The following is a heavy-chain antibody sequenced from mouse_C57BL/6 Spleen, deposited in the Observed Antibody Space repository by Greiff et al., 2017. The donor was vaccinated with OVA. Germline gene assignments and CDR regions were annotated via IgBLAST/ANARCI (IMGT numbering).Heavy chain of an antibody. CDR2: ISSGSSTN. D-gene: IGHD1-1*01. V-gene: IGHV5-17*01. J-gene: IGHJ2*01. CDR3: AGDTTVRDY. CDR1: GFTFSDYG. Sequence: EVQLVESGGGLVKPGGSLKLSCAASGFTFSDYGMHWVRQAPEKGLEWVAYISSGSSTNYYADTMKGRFTIARDNAKNTQFLQMTSLRSEDTAMYCCAGDTTVRDYWGQGTTLTVSS.